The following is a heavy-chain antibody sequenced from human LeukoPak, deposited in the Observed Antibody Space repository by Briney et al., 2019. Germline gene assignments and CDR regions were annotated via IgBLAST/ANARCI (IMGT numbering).Heavy chain of an antibody. CDR2: MNPDSGNT. CDR3: ARALELLRVYYYYGMDV. V-gene: IGHV1-8*03. D-gene: IGHD1-26*01. Sequence: ASVKVSCKASAYTFSAYDVNWVRQATGQGLEWMGWMNPDSGNTGYAQKFQGRVTFTRNTSISTAYMELSSLRSEDTAVYYCARALELLRVYYYYGMDVWGQGTTVTVSS. CDR1: AYTFSAYD. J-gene: IGHJ6*02.